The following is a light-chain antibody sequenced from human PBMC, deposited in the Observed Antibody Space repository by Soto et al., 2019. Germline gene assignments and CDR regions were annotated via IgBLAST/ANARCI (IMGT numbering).Light chain of an antibody. CDR3: CSYAGSYTWV. V-gene: IGLV2-11*01. Sequence: QSVLTQPRSVSWSPGQSVTISCTGTSSDVGGYNYVSWYQQHPGKAPKLMIYDVSKRPSGVPDRFSGSKSGNTASLTISGLQAEDEADYYCCSYAGSYTWVFGGGTKLTVL. CDR2: DVS. J-gene: IGLJ2*01. CDR1: SSDVGGYNY.